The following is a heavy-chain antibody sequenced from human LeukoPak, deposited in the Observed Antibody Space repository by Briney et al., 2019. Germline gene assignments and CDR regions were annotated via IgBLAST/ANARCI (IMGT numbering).Heavy chain of an antibody. D-gene: IGHD1-1*01. V-gene: IGHV3-21*01. Sequence: GGSLRLSCAASGFTFSSSSINWVRQAPGKGLEWVAYISSGSTYIYYADSVKGRFTISRDNAKNSVYLQMNNLRAEDTAVYYCASGTDYWGQGTLVTVSS. CDR2: ISSGSTYI. CDR3: ASGTDY. J-gene: IGHJ4*02. CDR1: GFTFSSSS.